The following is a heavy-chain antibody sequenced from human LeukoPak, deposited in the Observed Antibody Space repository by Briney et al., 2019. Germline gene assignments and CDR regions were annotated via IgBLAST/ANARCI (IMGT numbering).Heavy chain of an antibody. V-gene: IGHV1-69*04. CDR2: IIPIFGIA. CDR3: ARDSNGDYGYYFDY. D-gene: IGHD4-17*01. Sequence: SVKVSCKASGGTFSSYAISWVRQAPGQGLEWMGRIIPIFGIANYAQKFQGRVTITADKSTSTAYMELSSLRSEDKAVYYCARDSNGDYGYYFDYWGQGTLVTVSS. J-gene: IGHJ4*02. CDR1: GGTFSSYA.